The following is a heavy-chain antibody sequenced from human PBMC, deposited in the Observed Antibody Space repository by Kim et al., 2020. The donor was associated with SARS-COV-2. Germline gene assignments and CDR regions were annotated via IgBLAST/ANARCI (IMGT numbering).Heavy chain of an antibody. J-gene: IGHJ4*02. CDR1: GFTFSSYS. CDR2: ISSSSSYI. D-gene: IGHD2-2*01. Sequence: GGSLRLSCAASGFTFSSYSMNWVRQAPGKGLEWVSSISSSSSYIYYADSVKGRFTISRDNSKNSLYLQMNSLRAEDTAVYYCARELYSTNCYGCRFVYWGQGTLVTVSS. V-gene: IGHV3-21*06. CDR3: ARELYSTNCYGCRFVY.